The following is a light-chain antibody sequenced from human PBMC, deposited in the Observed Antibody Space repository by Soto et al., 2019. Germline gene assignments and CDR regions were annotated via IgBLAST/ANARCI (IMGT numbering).Light chain of an antibody. CDR1: QSVRSN. CDR3: QQYNRWPLT. Sequence: EIVMTQSPATLSVSPGERATLSCRASQSVRSNLAWYQQKPGQAPRLLIYGASNRATGIPARFSGGGSGTEFTLTIRSLKSEDCAVYYCQQYNRWPLTFGGGTKVEIK. CDR2: GAS. V-gene: IGKV3-15*01. J-gene: IGKJ4*01.